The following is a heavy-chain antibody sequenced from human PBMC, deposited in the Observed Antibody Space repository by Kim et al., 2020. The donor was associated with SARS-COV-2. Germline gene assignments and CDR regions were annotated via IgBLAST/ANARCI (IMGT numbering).Heavy chain of an antibody. CDR3: ARRRARWNYFDY. V-gene: IGHV4-39*01. J-gene: IGHJ4*02. CDR2: IYYSGST. Sequence: SETLSLTCTVSGDSISSSSYYWGWIRQPPGTGLEWIGSIYYSGSTYYNPYLKSGVTISVDTSKNQFSLKLSSLTAADTAVYYCARRRARWNYFDYWGQGTLVTVSS. D-gene: IGHD2-15*01. CDR1: GDSISSSSYY.